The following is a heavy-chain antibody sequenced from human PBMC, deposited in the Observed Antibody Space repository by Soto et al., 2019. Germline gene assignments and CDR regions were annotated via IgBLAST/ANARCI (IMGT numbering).Heavy chain of an antibody. CDR1: GGSISSSSYY. D-gene: IGHD6-19*01. V-gene: IGHV4-39*01. J-gene: IGHJ2*01. CDR3: ARHLRGAGSGWYLARWYFDL. Sequence: PSETLSLTCTVSGGSISSSSYYWGWIRQPPGKGLEWIGSIYYSGSTYYNPSLKSRVTISVDTSKNQFSLKLSSVTAADTAVYYCARHLRGAGSGWYLARWYFDLWGRGTLVTVSS. CDR2: IYYSGST.